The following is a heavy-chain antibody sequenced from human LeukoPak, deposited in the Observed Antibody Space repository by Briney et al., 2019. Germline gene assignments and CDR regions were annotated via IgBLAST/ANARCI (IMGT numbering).Heavy chain of an antibody. V-gene: IGHV3-23*01. D-gene: IGHD2-15*01. Sequence: GGSLRLSCAASGFTFSSFVMYWVRQTPGKGLEWVSAIPPDGGGTDYADSVKGRFTTSRDNSKNTLYLQMDSLRAEDTAVYYCASRDPCSGGTCYGLRYWGQGTLVTVSS. CDR3: ASRDPCSGGTCYGLRY. J-gene: IGHJ4*02. CDR2: IPPDGGGT. CDR1: GFTFSSFV.